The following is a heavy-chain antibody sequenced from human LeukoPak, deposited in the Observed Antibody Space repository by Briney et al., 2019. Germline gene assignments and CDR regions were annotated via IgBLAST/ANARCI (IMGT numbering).Heavy chain of an antibody. CDR2: IRYDGNNK. CDR3: AKDNGDYVYYYYYYMDV. V-gene: IGHV3-30*02. CDR1: GFTFSSYG. J-gene: IGHJ6*03. Sequence: GGSLRLSCAASGFTFSSYGMHWVRQAPGKGLEWVAFIRYDGNNKYSADSVKGRFTISRDNSKNTLYLQMNSLRAEDTAVYYCAKDNGDYVYYYYYYMDVWGKGTTVTISS. D-gene: IGHD4-17*01.